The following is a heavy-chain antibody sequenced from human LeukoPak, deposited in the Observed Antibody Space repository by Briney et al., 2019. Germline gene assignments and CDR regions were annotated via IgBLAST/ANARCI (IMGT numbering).Heavy chain of an antibody. Sequence: ASVKVSCKASGYTFTSYAMNWVRQAPGQGLEWMGWINTHTGNPTYAQGFTGRFVLSLDTSVSTAYLQISSLKAEDTAVYYCARPLQYYDEGISFDYWGQGTLVTVSS. D-gene: IGHD3-22*01. V-gene: IGHV7-4-1*02. CDR2: INTHTGNP. J-gene: IGHJ4*02. CDR3: ARPLQYYDEGISFDY. CDR1: GYTFTSYA.